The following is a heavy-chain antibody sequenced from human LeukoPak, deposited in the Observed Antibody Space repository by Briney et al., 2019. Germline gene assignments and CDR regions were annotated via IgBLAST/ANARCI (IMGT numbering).Heavy chain of an antibody. V-gene: IGHV5-51*01. D-gene: IGHD3-22*01. CDR2: IYPGDSDT. J-gene: IGHJ4*02. CDR3: ARRTNYYDSSGYYTVASDY. CDR1: GYSFTSYW. Sequence: GESLKISCKGSGYSFTSYWIGWVRQMPGKGLEWMGIIYPGDSDTRYSPSFQGQVTISADKSISTAYLQWSSLKASDTAMYYCARRTNYYDSSGYYTVASDYWGQGTLVTVSS.